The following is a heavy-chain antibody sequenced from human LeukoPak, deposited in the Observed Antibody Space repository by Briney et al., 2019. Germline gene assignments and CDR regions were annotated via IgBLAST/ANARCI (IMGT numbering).Heavy chain of an antibody. Sequence: GGSLRLSCAASGFTFSSYEMNWVRQAPGKGLEWVSYISSSGSTKYYADSVRGRFTISRDNAKNSLYLQTNSLRAEDTAVYYCARASQELPQLYYYYYMDVWGKGTTVTVSS. CDR2: ISSSGSTK. CDR3: ARASQELPQLYYYYYMDV. V-gene: IGHV3-48*03. CDR1: GFTFSSYE. D-gene: IGHD6-13*01. J-gene: IGHJ6*03.